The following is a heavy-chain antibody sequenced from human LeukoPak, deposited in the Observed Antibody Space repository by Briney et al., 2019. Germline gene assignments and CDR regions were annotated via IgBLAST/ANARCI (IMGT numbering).Heavy chain of an antibody. Sequence: SETLSLTCTVSGGSISSSLYYWGWVRQPPGKGLEWVGSIYYGANTYYNPSLKSRPTISVDTSKNQVSLKLRSVTAADTALYFCAGGQTLDWLSNYFDSWGQGNLVIVSS. D-gene: IGHD3-3*01. J-gene: IGHJ4*02. CDR3: AGGQTLDWLSNYFDS. CDR1: GGSISSSLYY. V-gene: IGHV4-39*01. CDR2: IYYGANT.